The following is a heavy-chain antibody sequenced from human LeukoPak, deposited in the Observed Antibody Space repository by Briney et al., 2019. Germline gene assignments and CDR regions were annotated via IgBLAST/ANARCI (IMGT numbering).Heavy chain of an antibody. CDR1: GFTFSSYG. CDR3: VKDRDLVVVVAATPDY. V-gene: IGHV3-30*18. J-gene: IGHJ4*02. D-gene: IGHD2-15*01. CDR2: ISYDGSNK. Sequence: PGGSLRLSCAASGFTFSSYGMHWVRQAPGKGLEWVAVISYDGSNKYYADSVKGRFTISRDNSKNTLYLQMNSLRAEDTAVYYCVKDRDLVVVVAATPDYWGQGNLVTVSS.